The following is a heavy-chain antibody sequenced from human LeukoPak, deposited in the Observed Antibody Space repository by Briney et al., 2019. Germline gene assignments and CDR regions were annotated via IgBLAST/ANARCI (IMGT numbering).Heavy chain of an antibody. CDR2: ISSSSSYI. D-gene: IGHD3-9*01. J-gene: IGHJ4*02. CDR3: AREVWNYDILTGYYDY. Sequence: GGSLTLSCAASGFTFSSYSMNWVRQAPGKELEWVSSISSSSSYIYYADSVKGRFTISRDNAKNSLYLQMNSLRAEDTAVYYCAREVWNYDILTGYYDYWGQGTLATVSS. CDR1: GFTFSSYS. V-gene: IGHV3-21*01.